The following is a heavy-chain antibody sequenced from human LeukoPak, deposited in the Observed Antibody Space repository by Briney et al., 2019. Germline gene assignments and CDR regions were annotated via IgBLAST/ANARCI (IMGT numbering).Heavy chain of an antibody. V-gene: IGHV3-33*06. CDR1: GFTFSHYG. J-gene: IGHJ4*02. CDR2: IRSDGTNR. Sequence: GWSLRLSCATSGFTFSHYGMHWVRQAPGKGLEWVAVIRSDGTNRYYGDPVKGRFTISRDNFQRTVYLQMNSLRAEDTAVYYCAKDAQRGFDYSNSLDNWGQGTLVTVSS. D-gene: IGHD4-11*01. CDR3: AKDAQRGFDYSNSLDN.